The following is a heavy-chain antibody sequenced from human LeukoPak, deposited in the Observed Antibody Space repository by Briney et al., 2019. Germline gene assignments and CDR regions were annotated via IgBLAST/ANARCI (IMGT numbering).Heavy chain of an antibody. J-gene: IGHJ2*01. D-gene: IGHD3-22*01. Sequence: SETLSLTCSVSGGSISGYFWSWIRQPPGKGLEWIGYIYYGGTTNYNPSLKSRVTISVVTSKNQFSLKLSSVTAADTAVYYCARDSRPAHYYDSSGQDWYFDLWGRGTLVTVSS. V-gene: IGHV4-59*01. CDR3: ARDSRPAHYYDSSGQDWYFDL. CDR2: IYYGGTT. CDR1: GGSISGYF.